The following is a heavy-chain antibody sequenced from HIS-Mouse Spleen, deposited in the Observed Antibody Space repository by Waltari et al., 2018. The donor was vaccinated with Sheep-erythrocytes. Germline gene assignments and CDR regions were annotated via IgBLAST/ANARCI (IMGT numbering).Heavy chain of an antibody. V-gene: IGHV3-66*01. D-gene: IGHD1-26*01. J-gene: IGHJ4*02. CDR1: GFTVSSNY. CDR2: IYSGGST. CDR3: ASNSDSGSYRSLGY. Sequence: EVQLVESGGGLVQPGGSLRLSCAASGFTVSSNYMSWVRQAPGKGLEWVSVIYSGGSTYYADSVKGRFTISRDNSKNTLYLQMNSLRAEDTAVYYCASNSDSGSYRSLGYWGQGTLVTVSS.